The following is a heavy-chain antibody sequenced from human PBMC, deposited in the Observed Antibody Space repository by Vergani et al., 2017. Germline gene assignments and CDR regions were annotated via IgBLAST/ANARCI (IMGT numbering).Heavy chain of an antibody. CDR2: ISGSGGST. J-gene: IGHJ4*02. V-gene: IGHV3-23*01. CDR1: GFTFSSYA. CDR3: AKHYYDSSGYLCYFDY. Sequence: EVQLLESGGGLVQPGGSLRLSCAASGFTFSSYAMSWVRQAPGKGLEWVSAISGSGGSTYYADSVKGRFTISRDNSKNTLYLQMNSLRAEDTAVYYCAKHYYDSSGYLCYFDYWGQGTLVTVSS. D-gene: IGHD3-22*01.